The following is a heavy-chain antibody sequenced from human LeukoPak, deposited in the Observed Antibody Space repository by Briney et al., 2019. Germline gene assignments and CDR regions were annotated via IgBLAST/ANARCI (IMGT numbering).Heavy chain of an antibody. CDR3: ARLDSGRDYFDY. CDR1: GFTFSNYA. Sequence: GGSLRLSCAVSGFTFSNYAIHWVRQAPGKGLEWVSYISSSSSYTNYADSVKGRFTISRDNAKNSLYLQMNSLRAEDTAVYYCARLDSGRDYFDYWGQGTLVTVSS. V-gene: IGHV3-21*05. J-gene: IGHJ4*02. CDR2: ISSSSSYT. D-gene: IGHD6-25*01.